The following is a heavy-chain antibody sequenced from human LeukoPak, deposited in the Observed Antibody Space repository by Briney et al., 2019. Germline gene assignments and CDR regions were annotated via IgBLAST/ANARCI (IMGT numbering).Heavy chain of an antibody. CDR1: GGSINNYY. CDR3: ARCSGSSYNFDY. D-gene: IGHD1-26*01. Sequence: PSETLSLTCTVSGGSINNYYWSWIRQPPGKGLEWIGYIYYSGSTNYNPSLKSRVTISVDTSKNQFSLKLSSVTAADTAVYYCARCSGSSYNFDYWGQGTLVTVSS. J-gene: IGHJ4*02. CDR2: IYYSGST. V-gene: IGHV4-59*08.